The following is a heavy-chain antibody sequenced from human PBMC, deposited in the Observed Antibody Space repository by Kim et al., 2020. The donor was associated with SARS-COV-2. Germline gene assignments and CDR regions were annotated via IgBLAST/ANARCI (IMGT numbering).Heavy chain of an antibody. J-gene: IGHJ4*02. CDR2: DGSEK. V-gene: IGHV3-7*01. CDR3: VSTQTFDY. Sequence: DGSEKNFVDSVKCRFTISRDNAKNSLYLQMNSLRVEDTAVYYCVSTQTFDYWGQGNLVIISS.